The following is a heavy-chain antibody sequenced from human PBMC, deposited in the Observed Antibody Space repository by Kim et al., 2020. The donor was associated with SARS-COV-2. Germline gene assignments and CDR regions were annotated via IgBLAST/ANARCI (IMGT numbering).Heavy chain of an antibody. CDR1: GGTFGSNG. J-gene: IGHJ6*02. V-gene: IGHV1-69*13. Sequence: SVKVSCKASGGTFGSNGINWVRQAPGQGLEWMGGIIPIFGTANYAQKFQGRVTITADESTSTAYMELSSLRSGDTAVYYCARGSSGASYSYYYYYGMDVWGQGTTVTVSS. CDR3: ARGSSGASYSYYYYYGMDV. CDR2: IIPIFGTA. D-gene: IGHD6-25*01.